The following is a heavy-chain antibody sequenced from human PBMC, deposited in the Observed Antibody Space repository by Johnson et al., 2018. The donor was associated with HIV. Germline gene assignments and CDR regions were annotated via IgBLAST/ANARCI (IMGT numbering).Heavy chain of an antibody. V-gene: IGHV3-13*01. CDR1: EFTFSNYD. CDR3: AREGGSYKDDAFDI. CDR2: IGTAGDT. J-gene: IGHJ3*02. D-gene: IGHD1-26*01. Sequence: VQLVESGGGLVQPGGSLRLSCAASEFTFSNYDMHWVRQPTRKSLEWVSTIGTAGDTYYPGSVKGRFTISRENAKNSLSLQMNSLRAEDTALYYCAREGGSYKDDAFDIWGQGTMVTVSS.